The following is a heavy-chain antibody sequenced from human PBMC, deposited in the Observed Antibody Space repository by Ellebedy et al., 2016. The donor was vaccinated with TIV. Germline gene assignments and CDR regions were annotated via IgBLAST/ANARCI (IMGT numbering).Heavy chain of an antibody. V-gene: IGHV3-74*01. CDR3: AAVQYWEAVFDM. CDR1: GFIFSGYW. J-gene: IGHJ3*02. D-gene: IGHD2-8*02. CDR2: NNSDGSDT. Sequence: PGGSLRLSCAASGFIFSGYWMHWVRQAPGKGLVWVSRNNSDGSDTAYADSVRGRFTISRDNAKNTLYLQMNSLRAEDTAVYYCAAVQYWEAVFDMWGQGTMVTVSS.